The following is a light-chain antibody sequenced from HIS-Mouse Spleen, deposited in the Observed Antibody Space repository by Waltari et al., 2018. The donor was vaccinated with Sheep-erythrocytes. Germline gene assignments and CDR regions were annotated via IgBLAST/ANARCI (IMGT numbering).Light chain of an antibody. Sequence: QSALTQPASVSGSPGQPITISCTGTSSDVGSYNPVPWYQQHPGKAPKLMIYDVSKRPSGVPDRFSGSKSGNTASLTISGLQAEDEADYYCCSYAGSYNHVFATGTKVTVL. CDR1: SSDVGSYNP. V-gene: IGLV2-11*01. CDR2: DVS. J-gene: IGLJ1*01. CDR3: CSYAGSYNHV.